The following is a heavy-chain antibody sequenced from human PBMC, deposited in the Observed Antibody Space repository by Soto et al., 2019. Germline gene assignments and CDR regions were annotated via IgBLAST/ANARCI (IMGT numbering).Heavy chain of an antibody. CDR2: IYVDGIGT. D-gene: IGHD4-17*01. Sequence: EVQLVESGGGLVQPGGSLRLSCASSGLTFSRSWMHWVRQVPGKGLVWVSRIYVDGIGTTYADSVKGRFTLSRDNAKNSLYLQMHSLRAEDTSVYYCVQNYGGYVYWGQGPRVSVSS. V-gene: IGHV3-74*01. J-gene: IGHJ4*02. CDR1: GLTFSRSW. CDR3: VQNYGGYVY.